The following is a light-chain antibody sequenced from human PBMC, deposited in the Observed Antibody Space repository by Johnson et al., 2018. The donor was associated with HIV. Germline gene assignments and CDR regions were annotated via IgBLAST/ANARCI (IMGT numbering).Light chain of an antibody. CDR3: GTWDSSLSAYV. CDR2: DNH. CDR1: NSNIVNIY. V-gene: IGLV1-51*01. J-gene: IGLJ1*01. Sequence: QSVLTQPPSVSAAPGQKVTISCSASNSNIVNIYISWYQQLPGAAPKLFIYDNHKRPSGIPDRFSGSKSGTSATLAITGLQTGDEADYYCGTWDSSLSAYVFGTGTTVTVL.